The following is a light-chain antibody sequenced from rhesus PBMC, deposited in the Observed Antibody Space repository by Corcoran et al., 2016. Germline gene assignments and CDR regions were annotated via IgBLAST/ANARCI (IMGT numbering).Light chain of an antibody. CDR3: YQHSSGYS. CDR1: QSVSSY. J-gene: IGKJ2*01. Sequence: QVILTQSPATLSLSPGERATLSCRASQSVSSYLAWYQQKPGQAPRLLIYGASSRATCFPDRFSGSGSGTDFTLTISSLEPEDVGVYHCYQHSSGYSFGQGTKVEIK. V-gene: IGKV3-10*01. CDR2: GAS.